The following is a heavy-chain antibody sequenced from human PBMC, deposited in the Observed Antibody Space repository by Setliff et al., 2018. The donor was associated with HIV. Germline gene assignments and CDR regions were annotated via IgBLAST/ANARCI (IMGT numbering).Heavy chain of an antibody. CDR3: ARDQVYWQQLLFDY. J-gene: IGHJ4*02. V-gene: IGHV1-2*02. D-gene: IGHD6-13*01. CDR1: GYTFTDYF. CDR2: ISPDNGNT. Sequence: GASVKVSCKSSGYTFTDYFIHWVRQAPGQGLEWMGWISPDNGNTRISQRFRGSVTMTRDRSINTAYMELSGLTSEDTAVYYCARDQVYWQQLLFDYWGQGTLVTVSS.